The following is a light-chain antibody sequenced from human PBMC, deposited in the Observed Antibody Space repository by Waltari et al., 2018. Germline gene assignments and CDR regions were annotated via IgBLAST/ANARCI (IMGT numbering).Light chain of an antibody. Sequence: IQLTQSSSSLSASVGDRVTITCRPSQGISSYLAWDQQKPGKAPKLLIYAASTLQSGVPSRFSGSGYGTDFTLTISSLQPEDFATYYCQQLISYPLTFGGGTRVEI. J-gene: IGKJ4*01. CDR3: QQLISYPLT. V-gene: IGKV1-9*01. CDR2: AAS. CDR1: QGISSY.